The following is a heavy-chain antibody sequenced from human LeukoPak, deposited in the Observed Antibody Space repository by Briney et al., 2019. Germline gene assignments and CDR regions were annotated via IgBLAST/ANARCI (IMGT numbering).Heavy chain of an antibody. CDR2: ISSSSSYI. D-gene: IGHD3-9*01. Sequence: PGGSLRLSCAASGFTFSSYSMNWVRQAPGKGLEWVSSISSSSSYIYYADSVKGRFTISRDNAKNSLYLQMNGLRAEDTAVYYCAREGGGYDILTGTPYYYGMDVWGQGTTVTVSS. V-gene: IGHV3-21*01. J-gene: IGHJ6*02. CDR3: AREGGGYDILTGTPYYYGMDV. CDR1: GFTFSSYS.